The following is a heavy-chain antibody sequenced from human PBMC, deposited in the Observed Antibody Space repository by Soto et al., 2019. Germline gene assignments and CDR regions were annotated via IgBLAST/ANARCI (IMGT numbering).Heavy chain of an antibody. Sequence: SVKLSCKASGYTFTSYAISWVRQAPGQGLEWMGWISAYNGNTNYAQKLQGRVTMTTDTSTSTAYMELRSLRSDDTAVYYCARDLVAVAGSVFDYWGQGTLVTVSS. D-gene: IGHD6-19*01. CDR3: ARDLVAVAGSVFDY. CDR1: GYTFTSYA. CDR2: ISAYNGNT. J-gene: IGHJ4*02. V-gene: IGHV1-18*01.